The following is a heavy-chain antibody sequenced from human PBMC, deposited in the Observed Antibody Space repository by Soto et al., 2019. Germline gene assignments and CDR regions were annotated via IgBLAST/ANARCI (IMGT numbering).Heavy chain of an antibody. D-gene: IGHD2-2*01. CDR1: GFTFSSYA. V-gene: IGHV3-23*01. J-gene: IGHJ5*02. CDR3: AKLQVPAGWFDP. CDR2: ISGSGGST. Sequence: GGSLRLSCAASGFTFSSYAMSWVRQAPGKGLEWVSAISGSGGSTYYADSVKGRFTISRDKSKNTLYLQMNSLRAEDTAVYYCAKLQVPAGWFDPWGQGTLVTVSS.